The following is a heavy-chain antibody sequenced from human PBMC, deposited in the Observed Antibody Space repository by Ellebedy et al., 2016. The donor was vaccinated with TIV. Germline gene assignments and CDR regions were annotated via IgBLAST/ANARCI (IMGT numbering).Heavy chain of an antibody. CDR3: AREAVAGTSYFDY. J-gene: IGHJ4*02. CDR1: GFTFSSYW. V-gene: IGHV3-74*01. Sequence: GESLKISXAASGFTFSSYWMHWVRQAPGKGLVWVSRINSDGSSTSYADSVKGRFTISRDNAKSTLYLQMNSLRAEDTAVYYCAREAVAGTSYFDYWGQGTLVTVSS. D-gene: IGHD6-19*01. CDR2: INSDGSST.